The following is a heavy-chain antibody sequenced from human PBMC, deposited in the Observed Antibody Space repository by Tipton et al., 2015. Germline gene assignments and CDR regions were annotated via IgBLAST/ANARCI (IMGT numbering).Heavy chain of an antibody. CDR3: AREAYSSSGLIFDY. CDR1: SDSINKYY. V-gene: IGHV4-59*12. CDR2: IYNSGST. D-gene: IGHD6-6*01. J-gene: IGHJ4*02. Sequence: LRLSCTVSSDSINKYYWSWIRQPPGKGLEWIGYIYNSGSTNYNPSLKSRVTISVDTSKNQLSLKLGSVTAADTAVYYCAREAYSSSGLIFDYWGQGTLVTVSS.